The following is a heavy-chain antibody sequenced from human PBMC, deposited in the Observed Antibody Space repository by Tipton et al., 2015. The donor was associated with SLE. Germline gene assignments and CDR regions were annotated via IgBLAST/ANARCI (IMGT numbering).Heavy chain of an antibody. CDR2: INHSGST. D-gene: IGHD6-19*01. CDR3: ARRERLYSSGRYGGY. J-gene: IGHJ4*02. V-gene: IGHV4-34*01. Sequence: TLSLTCAVYGGSFSGYYWSWIRQPPGKGLGWIGEINHSGSTNYNPSLKSRVTIPVDTSKNQISLKLSSVTAADTAVYYCARRERLYSSGRYGGYWGQGTLVTVSS. CDR1: GGSFSGYY.